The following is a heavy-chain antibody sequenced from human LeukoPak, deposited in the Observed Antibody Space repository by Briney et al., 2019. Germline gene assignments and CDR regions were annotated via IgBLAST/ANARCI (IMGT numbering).Heavy chain of an antibody. CDR1: GDSVSSNSAA. D-gene: IGHD5-12*01. CDR2: TYYRSKWYN. CDR3: ARGRYSGDDWVCDDLDY. J-gene: IGHJ4*02. V-gene: IGHV6-1*01. Sequence: SQTLSLTCAISGDSVSSNSAAWNWIRQSPSRGLEWLGRTYYRSKWYNDYAVSVKSRITINPDTSKNQFSLQLNSVTPEDTAVYYCARGRYSGDDWVCDDLDYWGQGTLVTVSS.